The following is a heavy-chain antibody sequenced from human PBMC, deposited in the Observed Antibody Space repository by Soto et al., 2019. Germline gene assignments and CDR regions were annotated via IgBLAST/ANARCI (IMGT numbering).Heavy chain of an antibody. J-gene: IGHJ4*02. V-gene: IGHV1-8*01. Sequence: QVQLVQSGAEVKNPGASVKVSCRASGYTFTSYDINWVRQATGQGREWMGWMNPNSGNTGYAQKFQGRVTMTRNTSISKAYMELSSLRSEDTAVYYCARDRRRFLEWLPPAGYFDYWGQGTLVTVSS. CDR2: MNPNSGNT. CDR1: GYTFTSYD. CDR3: ARDRRRFLEWLPPAGYFDY. D-gene: IGHD3-3*01.